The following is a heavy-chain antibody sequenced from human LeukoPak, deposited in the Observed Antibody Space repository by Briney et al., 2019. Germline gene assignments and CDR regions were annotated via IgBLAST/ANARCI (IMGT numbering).Heavy chain of an antibody. V-gene: IGHV1-69*04. Sequence: ASVKVSCKASGGTFSSYAISWMRQAPGQGLEWMGRIIPILGIANYAQKFQGRVTITADKSTSTAYMELSSLRSEDTAVYYCAKSRGVYSSSWSPYYYYYGMDVWGQGTTVTVSS. J-gene: IGHJ6*02. CDR2: IIPILGIA. CDR1: GGTFSSYA. D-gene: IGHD6-13*01. CDR3: AKSRGVYSSSWSPYYYYYGMDV.